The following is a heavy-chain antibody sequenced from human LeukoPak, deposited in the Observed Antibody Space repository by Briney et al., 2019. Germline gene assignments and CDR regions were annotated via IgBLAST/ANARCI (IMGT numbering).Heavy chain of an antibody. D-gene: IGHD3-9*01. J-gene: IGHJ4*02. CDR3: ARGYDILGD. CDR1: GGSISSYY. V-gene: IGHV4-59*01. CDR2: VYYSGST. Sequence: SETLSLTCTVSGGSISSYYWSWIRQPPGKGLEWIGYVYYSGSTNYNPSLKSRVTISVDTSKNQFSLKLSPVTAADTAVYYCARGYDILGDWGQGTLVTVSS.